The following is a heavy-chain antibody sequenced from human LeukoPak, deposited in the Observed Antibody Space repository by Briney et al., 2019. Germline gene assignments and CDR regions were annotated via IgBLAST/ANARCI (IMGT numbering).Heavy chain of an antibody. J-gene: IGHJ4*02. Sequence: PSETLSLTCTVSGVSLNSYYWSWIRQPPGKGLEWVGYIYYSGSTNCKPSLKRRVTISVDTSKNQFSLKVSSVTAADTAVYFCASSRSSSGWSLIDYWGQGALVTVSS. CDR2: IYYSGST. CDR1: GVSLNSYY. CDR3: ASSRSSSGWSLIDY. V-gene: IGHV4-59*01. D-gene: IGHD6-19*01.